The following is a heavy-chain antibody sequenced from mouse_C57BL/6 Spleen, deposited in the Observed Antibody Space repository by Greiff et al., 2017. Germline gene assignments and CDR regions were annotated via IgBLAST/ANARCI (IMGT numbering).Heavy chain of an antibody. CDR3: VSSITTVVATKSFYYAMDY. Sequence: EVKLVESGGGLVQPKGSLKLSCAASGFSFNTYAMNWVRQAPGKGLEWVARIRSKSNNYATYYADSVKDRFTISRDDSESMLYLQMNNLKTEDTAMYYCVSSITTVVATKSFYYAMDYWGQGTSVTVSS. J-gene: IGHJ4*01. CDR1: GFSFNTYA. V-gene: IGHV10-1*01. CDR2: IRSKSNNYAT. D-gene: IGHD1-1*01.